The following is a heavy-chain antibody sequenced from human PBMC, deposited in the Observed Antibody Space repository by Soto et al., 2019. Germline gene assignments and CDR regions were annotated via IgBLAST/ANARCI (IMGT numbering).Heavy chain of an antibody. CDR3: ARGPSFVLMVYAMHY. J-gene: IGHJ4*02. D-gene: IGHD2-8*01. Sequence: QVQLVESGGGVVQPGRSLRLSCAASGFTFSSYAMHWVRQAPGKGLEWVAVISYDGSNKYYADSVKGRFTISRDNSKNTLYLQMNSLRAEDTAVYYCARGPSFVLMVYAMHYWGQGTLVTVSS. CDR1: GFTFSSYA. CDR2: ISYDGSNK. V-gene: IGHV3-30-3*01.